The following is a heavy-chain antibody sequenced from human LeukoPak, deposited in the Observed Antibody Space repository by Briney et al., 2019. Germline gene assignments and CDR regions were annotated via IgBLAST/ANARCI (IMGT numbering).Heavy chain of an antibody. Sequence: SETLSLTCTVSGGSISSFYWSWLRQPPGKGLEWIGYISYSGSTNYNPSLKSRVTISVDTSKNQLSLELSSVTAADTAVCYCARPYYDFWSGYPGYMDVWGKGTTVTVSS. D-gene: IGHD3-3*01. V-gene: IGHV4-59*08. J-gene: IGHJ6*03. CDR2: ISYSGST. CDR1: GGSISSFY. CDR3: ARPYYDFWSGYPGYMDV.